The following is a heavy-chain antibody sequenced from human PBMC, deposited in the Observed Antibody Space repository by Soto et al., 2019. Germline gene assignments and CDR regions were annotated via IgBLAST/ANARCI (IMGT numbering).Heavy chain of an antibody. CDR1: RFDFSSYE. CDR3: ARGGGYCTPTSCAIDS. J-gene: IGHJ4*02. Sequence: PWVSLRLSCVASRFDFSSYEMSWVRQAAGKGLEWVSRVSLTGDRTNYAGSVKGRFTVSRDNFKNALYLEMDSLRPDDTAIYYCARGGGYCTPTSCAIDSWGRGTPVTVSS. V-gene: IGHV3-23*01. D-gene: IGHD2-8*01. CDR2: VSLTGDRT.